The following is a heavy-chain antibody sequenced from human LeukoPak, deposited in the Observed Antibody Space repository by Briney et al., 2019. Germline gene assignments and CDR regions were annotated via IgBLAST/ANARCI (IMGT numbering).Heavy chain of an antibody. CDR2: IYYSGST. V-gene: IGHV4-39*01. Sequence: SETLSLTCTVSGGSISSSDYYWGWIRQPPGKGLEWIGSIYYSGSTYYNSSLKSRVTISVDTSKNQFSLKLSSVTAADTAVYYCARQSEYHDILTGYYAPGWFDPWGQGTLVTVSS. J-gene: IGHJ5*02. CDR1: GGSISSSDYY. D-gene: IGHD3-9*01. CDR3: ARQSEYHDILTGYYAPGWFDP.